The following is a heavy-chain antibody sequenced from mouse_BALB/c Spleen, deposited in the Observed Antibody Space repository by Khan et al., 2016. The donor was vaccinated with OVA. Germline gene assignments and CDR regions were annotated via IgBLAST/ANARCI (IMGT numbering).Heavy chain of an antibody. CDR3: ARGDGYYVYMDY. D-gene: IGHD2-3*01. Sequence: QIQLVQSGPELVKPGASVKMSCKASGYTFTYYVITWVKQRTGQGLEWIGEIYPGSDNAYYNERFKGKATLTADKSSNTTHMQLSSLTSEDSAVYFCARGDGYYVYMDYWGQGTTRTVSS. V-gene: IGHV1-77*01. J-gene: IGHJ2*01. CDR2: IYPGSDNA. CDR1: GYTFTYYV.